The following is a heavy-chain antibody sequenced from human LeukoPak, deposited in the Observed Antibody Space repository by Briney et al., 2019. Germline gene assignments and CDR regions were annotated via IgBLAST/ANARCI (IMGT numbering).Heavy chain of an antibody. Sequence: SETLSLTCTVSGDSISGYFWSWIRQPPGKGLEWIGYIYYSGSTNYNPSLKSRVTISVDTSKNHFSLKLSSVTAADTAVYYCARDEKYYYGSGSYYYYGMDVWGQGTTVTVSS. V-gene: IGHV4-59*01. CDR2: IYYSGST. D-gene: IGHD3-10*01. J-gene: IGHJ6*02. CDR1: GDSISGYF. CDR3: ARDEKYYYGSGSYYYYGMDV.